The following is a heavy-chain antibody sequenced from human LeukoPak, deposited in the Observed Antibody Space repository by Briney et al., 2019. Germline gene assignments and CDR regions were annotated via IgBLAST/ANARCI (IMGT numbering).Heavy chain of an antibody. CDR2: ISSSSSYI. D-gene: IGHD6-13*01. J-gene: IGHJ3*02. CDR1: GFTFSSYS. CDR3: AREHSSSRMAFDI. V-gene: IGHV3-21*01. Sequence: PGGSLRLSCAASGFTFSSYSMNWVRQAPGKGLEWVSSISSSSSYIYYADSVKGRFTISRDNAKNSLYLQMNSLRAEDTAVYYCAREHSSSRMAFDIWGQGTTVTVSS.